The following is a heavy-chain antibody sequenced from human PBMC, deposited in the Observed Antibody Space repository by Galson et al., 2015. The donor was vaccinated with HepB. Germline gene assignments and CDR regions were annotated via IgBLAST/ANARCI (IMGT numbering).Heavy chain of an antibody. Sequence: SVKVSCKASGYTFYSYSITWVRQAPGQGLEWMGWINTYNRDANHAQKFQGRVTMTTDTSTSTAFMELRSLRSDDTAVYYCARGAFVVGLHSTQNNWFGPWGQGTLVTVSS. J-gene: IGHJ5*02. CDR3: ARGAFVVGLHSTQNNWFGP. CDR2: INTYNRDA. D-gene: IGHD2/OR15-2a*01. V-gene: IGHV1-18*01. CDR1: GYTFYSYS.